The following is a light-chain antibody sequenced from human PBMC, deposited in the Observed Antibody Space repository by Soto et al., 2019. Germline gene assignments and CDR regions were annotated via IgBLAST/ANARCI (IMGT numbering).Light chain of an antibody. Sequence: SYELTQPPSVSVSPGQTARITCSGDAMPKQYAYWYQQKPGQAPVLVIYKDRERPSGIPERFSGSSSGTTVTLTISGVQAEDEADYYCQSADSSGTTYVFGTGTKLTVL. V-gene: IGLV3-25*03. CDR1: AMPKQY. J-gene: IGLJ1*01. CDR2: KDR. CDR3: QSADSSGTTYV.